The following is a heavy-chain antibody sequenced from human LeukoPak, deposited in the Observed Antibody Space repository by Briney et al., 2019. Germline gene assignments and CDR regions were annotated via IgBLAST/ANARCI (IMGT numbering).Heavy chain of an antibody. V-gene: IGHV3-23*01. Sequence: GGSLRLSCAASGFTFSTYAMSWIRQAPGKGLEWVVVISVSGERTYYADSVKGRFTISRDNSKNTLYLQLNSLRAEDTAVYNCAKELVRGAGLFDYWGQGTLVTVSS. CDR1: GFTFSTYA. CDR3: AKELVRGAGLFDY. D-gene: IGHD2-8*02. CDR2: ISVSGERT. J-gene: IGHJ4*02.